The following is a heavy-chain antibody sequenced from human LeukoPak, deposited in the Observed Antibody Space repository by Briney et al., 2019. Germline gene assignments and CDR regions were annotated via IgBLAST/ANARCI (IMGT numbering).Heavy chain of an antibody. Sequence: SETLSLTCTVSGGSISSYYWGWIRQPPGKGLEWIGSVFRTGSTYYSASLKSRVSISVDTTKNHFALKVTSVTAADTAMYFCARRVGFYGSGSLNYFDPWGQGILVSVSS. V-gene: IGHV4-39*02. CDR1: GGSISSYY. CDR2: VFRTGST. CDR3: ARRVGFYGSGSLNYFDP. J-gene: IGHJ5*01. D-gene: IGHD3-10*01.